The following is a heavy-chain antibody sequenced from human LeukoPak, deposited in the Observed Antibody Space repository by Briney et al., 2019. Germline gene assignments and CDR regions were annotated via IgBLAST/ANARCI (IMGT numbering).Heavy chain of an antibody. CDR1: GFTFSSYA. Sequence: PGGSLRLSCAASGFTFSSYAMSWVRQAPGKGLEWVSAISGSGGSTYCADSVKGRFTISRDNSKNTLYLQMNSLRAEDTAVYYCAKSNYYYDSSGYSTHWGQGTLVTVSS. J-gene: IGHJ4*02. V-gene: IGHV3-23*01. CDR3: AKSNYYYDSSGYSTH. D-gene: IGHD3-22*01. CDR2: ISGSGGST.